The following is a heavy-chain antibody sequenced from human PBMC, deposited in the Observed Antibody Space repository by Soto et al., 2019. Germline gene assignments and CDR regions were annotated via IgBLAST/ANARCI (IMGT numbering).Heavy chain of an antibody. V-gene: IGHV3-23*01. CDR1: GFTFSSYA. Sequence: EVQLLESGGGLVQPGGSLRLSCAASGFTFSSYAMSWVRQAPGKGLEWVSAISGSGGSTYYADSVKGRFTISRDNSKNTLYLLMNSLRAEDTAVYYCARRSSGWYFYYWGQGTLVTVSS. J-gene: IGHJ4*02. D-gene: IGHD6-19*01. CDR2: ISGSGGST. CDR3: ARRSSGWYFYY.